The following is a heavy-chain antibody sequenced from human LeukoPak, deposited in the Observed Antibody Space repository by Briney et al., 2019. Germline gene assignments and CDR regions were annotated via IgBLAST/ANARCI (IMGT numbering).Heavy chain of an antibody. Sequence: GGSLRLSCAASGFTFSSYAMHWVRQAPGKGLEWVAVISYDGSNKYYADSVKGRFTISRDNSKNTLYLQMNSLRAEDTAVYYCARAPAATYCSGGSCSMPDYWGQGTLVTVSS. CDR3: ARAPAATYCSGGSCSMPDY. V-gene: IGHV3-30-3*01. J-gene: IGHJ4*02. D-gene: IGHD2-15*01. CDR2: ISYDGSNK. CDR1: GFTFSSYA.